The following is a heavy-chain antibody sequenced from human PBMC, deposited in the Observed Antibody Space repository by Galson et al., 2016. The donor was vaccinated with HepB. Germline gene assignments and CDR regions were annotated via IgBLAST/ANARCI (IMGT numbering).Heavy chain of an antibody. D-gene: IGHD2-8*01. CDR1: GFSFSSYA. CDR2: ISGDGAP. Sequence: SLRLSCAASGFSFSSYAMSWVRQAPGKGLEWVSGISGDGAPYYVDSMKGRFTISRDNSKDTLYLQMFSLRAEDTAAYYCARDRGFYSCTWDWGQGTLVTVSS. V-gene: IGHV3-23*01. CDR3: ARDRGFYSCTWD. J-gene: IGHJ4*02.